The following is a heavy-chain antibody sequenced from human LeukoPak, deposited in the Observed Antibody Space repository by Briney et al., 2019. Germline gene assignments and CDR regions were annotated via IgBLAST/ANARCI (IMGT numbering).Heavy chain of an antibody. J-gene: IGHJ4*02. CDR3: ARHGGTLDYFDS. V-gene: IGHV4-59*08. D-gene: IGHD1-26*01. CDR1: NGSISTYY. CDR2: ISYGGAT. Sequence: PSETLSLTCSVSNGSISTYYWSWIRQSPGKGLEWIGYISYGGATTYNPSLKRRVTISVDSPKNHFSLRLTSLTAADTALYYCARHGGTLDYFDSWGPGSPVTVSS.